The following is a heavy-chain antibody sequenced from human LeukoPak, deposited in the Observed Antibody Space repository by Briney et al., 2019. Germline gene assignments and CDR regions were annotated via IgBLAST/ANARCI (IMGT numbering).Heavy chain of an antibody. J-gene: IGHJ6*03. CDR1: GYTFTGYY. CDR3: ARDIVVVPFYYYYMDV. V-gene: IGHV1-2*02. CDR2: INPNSGGT. D-gene: IGHD2-2*01. Sequence: ASVKVSCKASGYTFTGYYMHWVRQAPGQGLEWMGWINPNSGGTNYAQKFQGRVTMTRDTSISTAYMELSRLRSDDTAVYYCARDIVVVPFYYYYMDVWGKGTTVTVSS.